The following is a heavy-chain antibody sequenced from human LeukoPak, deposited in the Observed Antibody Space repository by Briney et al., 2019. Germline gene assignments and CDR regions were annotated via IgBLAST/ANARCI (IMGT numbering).Heavy chain of an antibody. Sequence: GSLRLSCAASGFTFSTYDMHWVRQGSGKGLVWVATIGTAGDTHYPDSVKGRFTISRDNAKNSFYLQLNSLRAGDTAVYYCARGSYCVTNCYTRAVDIWGQGTMVTVSS. CDR1: GFTFSTYD. D-gene: IGHD2-2*02. CDR2: IGTAGDT. V-gene: IGHV3-13*01. CDR3: ARGSYCVTNCYTRAVDI. J-gene: IGHJ3*02.